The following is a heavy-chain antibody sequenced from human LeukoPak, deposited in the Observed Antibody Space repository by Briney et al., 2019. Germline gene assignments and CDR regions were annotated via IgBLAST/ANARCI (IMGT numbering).Heavy chain of an antibody. D-gene: IGHD3-22*01. CDR2: INSDESST. CDR3: AKAYYDSSGYTD. Sequence: GGSLRLSCAASGFTFSNYWMHWVRQAPGKGLVWVSRINSDESSTGYADSVKGRFTISRDNSKNTLYLQMNSLRAEDTAVYYCAKAYYDSSGYTDWGQGTLVTVSS. J-gene: IGHJ4*02. CDR1: GFTFSNYW. V-gene: IGHV3-74*01.